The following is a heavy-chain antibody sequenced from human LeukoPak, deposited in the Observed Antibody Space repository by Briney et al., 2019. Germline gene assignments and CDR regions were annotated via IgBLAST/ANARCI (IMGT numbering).Heavy chain of an antibody. D-gene: IGHD4-17*01. V-gene: IGHV3-48*01. CDR3: ARGDYPYYFDY. CDR2: ISSSTSTI. J-gene: IGHJ4*02. Sequence: GGSLRLSCAASGFTFSSYNMNWVRQAPGKGLEWVSYISSSTSTIFYADSVKGRFTISRDNSKNTLYLQLNSLRVEDTAVYYCARGDYPYYFDYWGQGTLVTVSS. CDR1: GFTFSSYN.